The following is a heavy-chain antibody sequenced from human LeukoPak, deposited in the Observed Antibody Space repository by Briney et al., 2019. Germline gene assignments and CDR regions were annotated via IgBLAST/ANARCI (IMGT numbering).Heavy chain of an antibody. J-gene: IGHJ6*02. CDR2: MNPNSGNT. Sequence: ASVKLSCKASGYTFTSYDINWVRQASGQGLEWMGWMNPNSGNTGYAQNFQGRVTMTRNTSISTAYMDLSSLRSEDTAVYYCARFLGYCSGGSCYSKSYYYYYGMDVWGQGTTVTVSS. V-gene: IGHV1-8*01. D-gene: IGHD2-15*01. CDR3: ARFLGYCSGGSCYSKSYYYYYGMDV. CDR1: GYTFTSYD.